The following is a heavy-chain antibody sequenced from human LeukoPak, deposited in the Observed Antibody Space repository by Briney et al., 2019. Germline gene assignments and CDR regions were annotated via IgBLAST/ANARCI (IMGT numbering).Heavy chain of an antibody. CDR3: ARRKNDYGDFDF. D-gene: IGHD4-17*01. CDR1: GFTFDDYA. V-gene: IGHV3-9*01. CDR2: ISWNSGSI. J-gene: IGHJ4*02. Sequence: PGGSLRLSCAASGFTFDDYAMHWVRQAPGKGLKWVSGISWNSGSIGYADSVKGRFTISRDNAKNSLYLQMYNLRVEDTAMYYCARRKNDYGDFDFWGQGTLVTVSS.